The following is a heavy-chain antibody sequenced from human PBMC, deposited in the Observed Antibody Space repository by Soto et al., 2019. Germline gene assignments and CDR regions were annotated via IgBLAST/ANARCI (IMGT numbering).Heavy chain of an antibody. CDR2: ISDDGRDK. CDR1: GFTFSSYG. Sequence: QVQLVESGGGVVQPGRSLRLSCAASGFTFSSYGMHWVRQAPGKGLEWVAVISDDGRDKHHAGPVKGRFTITRDNSKNTLYLIMDSLRPEDSAVYYCAKDRNRAADVYFFDYWGQGTLVAVSS. V-gene: IGHV3-30*18. CDR3: AKDRNRAADVYFFDY. D-gene: IGHD6-13*01. J-gene: IGHJ4*02.